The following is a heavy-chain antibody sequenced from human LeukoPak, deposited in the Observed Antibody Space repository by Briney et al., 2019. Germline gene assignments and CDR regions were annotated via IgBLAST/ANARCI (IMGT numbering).Heavy chain of an antibody. Sequence: GGSLRLSCAASGFTFSSYWMSWVRQAPGKGLEWVANIKQDGSDKYYVDSVKGRFTISRDNAQNSLYLQINSLRAEDTAVYYCARKTVVGSYFDYWGQGTPVTVSS. CDR1: GFTFSSYW. CDR2: IKQDGSDK. D-gene: IGHD4-23*01. J-gene: IGHJ4*02. CDR3: ARKTVVGSYFDY. V-gene: IGHV3-7*03.